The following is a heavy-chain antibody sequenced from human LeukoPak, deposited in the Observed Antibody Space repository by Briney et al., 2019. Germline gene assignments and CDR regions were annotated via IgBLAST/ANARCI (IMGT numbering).Heavy chain of an antibody. D-gene: IGHD5-24*01. CDR3: AHGGGGYNSLAEYFQH. Sequence: GGSLRLSCAASGFTFSSYSMNWVRQAPGKGLEWVSSISSSSSYIYYADSVKGRFTISRDNAKNSLYLQMNSLRSEDTAVYYCAHGGGGYNSLAEYFQHWGQGTLVTVSS. CDR1: GFTFSSYS. CDR2: ISSSSSYI. V-gene: IGHV3-21*01. J-gene: IGHJ1*01.